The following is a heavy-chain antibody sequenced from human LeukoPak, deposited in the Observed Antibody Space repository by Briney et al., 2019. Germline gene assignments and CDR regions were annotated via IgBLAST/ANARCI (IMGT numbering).Heavy chain of an antibody. CDR1: GGSISSSGYS. J-gene: IGHJ6*02. CDR3: ARGVRGRAHYDILTGYSSGMDV. D-gene: IGHD3-9*01. V-gene: IGHV4-30-2*01. Sequence: SETLSLTCAVSGGSISSSGYSWSWIRQPPGKGLEWIGYIYHSGSTNYNPSLKSRVTISVDTSKNQFSLKLSSVTAADTAVYYCARGVRGRAHYDILTGYSSGMDVWGQGTTVTVSS. CDR2: IYHSGST.